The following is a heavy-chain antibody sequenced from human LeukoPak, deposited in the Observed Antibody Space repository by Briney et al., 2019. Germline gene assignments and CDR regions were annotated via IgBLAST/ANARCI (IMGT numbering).Heavy chain of an antibody. CDR1: GYTFTSYA. Sequence: ASAKVSWKASGYTFTSYAMHWVRQAPGQRLEWMGWINAGNGNTKYSQKFQGRVTITRDTSASTAYMELSSLRSEDTAVYYCARALLWFGELLGDYYYGMDVWGKGTTVTVSS. CDR3: ARALLWFGELLGDYYYGMDV. V-gene: IGHV1-3*01. D-gene: IGHD3-10*01. J-gene: IGHJ6*04. CDR2: INAGNGNT.